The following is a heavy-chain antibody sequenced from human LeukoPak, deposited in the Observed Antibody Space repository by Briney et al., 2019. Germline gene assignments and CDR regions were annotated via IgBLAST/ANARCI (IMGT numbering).Heavy chain of an antibody. Sequence: PRGSLRLSCAASGFDFTTYNMNWVRQAPGKGLEWISSISSGSGRYMYYADSVKGRFTISRDNARNSLYLQMNSLRAEDTAVYFCVRSNSGGTCVDYWGQGSLVTVSP. CDR3: VRSNSGGTCVDY. D-gene: IGHD2-15*01. CDR1: GFDFTTYN. CDR2: ISSGSGRYM. V-gene: IGHV3-21*01. J-gene: IGHJ4*02.